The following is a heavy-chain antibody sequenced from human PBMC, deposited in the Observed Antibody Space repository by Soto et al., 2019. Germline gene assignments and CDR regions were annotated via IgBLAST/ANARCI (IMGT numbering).Heavy chain of an antibody. D-gene: IGHD3-3*01. CDR2: INHSGST. CDR3: ARGRRPGDFWSGYWAY. CDR1: GGSFSGYY. V-gene: IGHV4-34*01. Sequence: SETLSLTCAVYGGSFSGYYWSWIRQPPGKGLEWIGEINHSGSTNYNPSLKSRVTISVDTSKNQFSLKLSSVTAADTDVYYCARGRRPGDFWSGYWAYWGQGTLVTVSS. J-gene: IGHJ4*02.